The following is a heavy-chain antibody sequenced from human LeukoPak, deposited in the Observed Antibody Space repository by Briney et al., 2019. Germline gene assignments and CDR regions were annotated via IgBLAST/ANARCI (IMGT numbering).Heavy chain of an antibody. Sequence: PGGSLRLSCAASGFTFSSYDMNWVRQAPGKGLEWVSYISTDSSTMYYADSVKGRFTISRDNAQNSLYLQMNSLRAEDTAVYYCARDGPRMYCSGGSCYSLGYYYYGMDVWGQGTTVTVSS. CDR3: ARDGPRMYCSGGSCYSLGYYYYGMDV. D-gene: IGHD2-15*01. CDR1: GFTFSSYD. CDR2: ISTDSSTM. J-gene: IGHJ6*02. V-gene: IGHV3-48*01.